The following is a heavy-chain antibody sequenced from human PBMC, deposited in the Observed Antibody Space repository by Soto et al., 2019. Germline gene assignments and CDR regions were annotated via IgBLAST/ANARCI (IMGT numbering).Heavy chain of an antibody. D-gene: IGHD3-16*01. J-gene: IGHJ5*02. CDR2: IYYSGST. CDR3: ASGHLTAGGWFDP. CDR1: GGSISSGDYY. V-gene: IGHV4-30-4*01. Sequence: SETLSLTCTVSGGSISSGDYYWSWIRQTPGKGLEWIGYIYYSGSTYYNPSLKSRVTISVDTSKNQFSLKLSSVTAADTAVYYCASGHLTAGGWFDPWGQGTLVTVSS.